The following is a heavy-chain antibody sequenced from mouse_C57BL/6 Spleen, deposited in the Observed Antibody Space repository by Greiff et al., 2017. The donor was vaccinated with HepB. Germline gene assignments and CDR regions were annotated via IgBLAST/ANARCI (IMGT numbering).Heavy chain of an antibody. Sequence: EVKLVESGGGLVKPGGSLKLSCAASGFTFSSYAMSWVRQTPEKRLEWVATISDGGSYTYYPDNVKGRFTISRDNAKNNLYLQMSHLKSEDTAMYYCASLRDYFDYWGQGTTLTVSS. V-gene: IGHV5-4*03. CDR1: GFTFSSYA. CDR3: ASLRDYFDY. J-gene: IGHJ2*01. CDR2: ISDGGSYT.